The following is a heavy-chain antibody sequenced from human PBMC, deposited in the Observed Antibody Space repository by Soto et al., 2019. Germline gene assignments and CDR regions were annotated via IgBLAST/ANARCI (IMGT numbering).Heavy chain of an antibody. CDR2: ISYDGRSK. Sequence: QAQLVESGGGAVQPGRSLRLSCAAPGFIFNIYGMHWVRQAPGKGLEWVAVISYDGRSKYYADSVKGRFTVSRDNYNASLYLQPNTLRAEDTAVYYCANATFAYCSGGSCLYYYGMDVWGQGTTVTVSS. D-gene: IGHD2-15*01. V-gene: IGHV3-30*18. J-gene: IGHJ6*02. CDR1: GFIFNIYG. CDR3: ANATFAYCSGGSCLYYYGMDV.